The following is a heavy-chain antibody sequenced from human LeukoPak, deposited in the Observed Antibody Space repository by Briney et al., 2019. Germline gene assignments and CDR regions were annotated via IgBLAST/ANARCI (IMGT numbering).Heavy chain of an antibody. V-gene: IGHV3-7*01. CDR1: GYTFSSYV. CDR2: IKEDGSET. J-gene: IGHJ4*02. Sequence: SCKASGYTFSSYVFSWVRQAPGKGLEWVASIKEDGSETYYADSVKGRFTISRDNSKNTLYLQMNSLRAEDTAVYYCARDELLNYYDSSGYPFDYWGQGTLVTVSS. CDR3: ARDELLNYYDSSGYPFDY. D-gene: IGHD3-22*01.